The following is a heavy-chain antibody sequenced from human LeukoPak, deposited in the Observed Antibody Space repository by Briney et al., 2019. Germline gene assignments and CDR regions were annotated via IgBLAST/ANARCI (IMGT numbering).Heavy chain of an antibody. CDR2: IYYSGST. CDR3: ARVDGPTYYYYYMDV. V-gene: IGHV4-39*07. Sequence: SETLSLTCTVSDGSISSSSYYWGWIRQPPGKGLEWIGSIYYSGSTYYNPSLKSRVTISVDTSKNQFSLKLSSVTAADTAVYYCARVDGPTYYYYYMDVWGKGTTVTVSS. CDR1: DGSISSSSYY. J-gene: IGHJ6*03. D-gene: IGHD2-2*03.